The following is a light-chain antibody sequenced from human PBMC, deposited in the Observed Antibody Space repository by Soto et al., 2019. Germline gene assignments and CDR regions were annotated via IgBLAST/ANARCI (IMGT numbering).Light chain of an antibody. V-gene: IGKV3-11*01. J-gene: IGKJ1*01. CDR2: DAS. CDR1: QSVSSY. Sequence: EIVLTQSPATLSLSPGERATLSCRASQSVSSYLAWYQQKPSQAPRLLIYDASNRATGIPARFSGSGSGTEFTLTISSLQPDDFATYYCQQYNSYTWTFGQGTKVDIK. CDR3: QQYNSYTWT.